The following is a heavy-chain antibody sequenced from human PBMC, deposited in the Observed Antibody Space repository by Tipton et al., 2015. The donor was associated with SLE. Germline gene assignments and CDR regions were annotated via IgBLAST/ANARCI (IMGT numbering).Heavy chain of an antibody. V-gene: IGHV3-23*01. CDR1: GFTFSNYA. J-gene: IGHJ2*01. Sequence: GSLRLSCAASGFTFSNYAMAWVRQAPGRGLEWVSLISDSGGHTSYADSVKGRFTVSRDNSKNTLDLQMNSLTVEDTAIYYCASIPEIYCSASSCNEWLFDLWGRGTLVTVS. D-gene: IGHD2-15*01. CDR2: ISDSGGHT. CDR3: ASIPEIYCSASSCNEWLFDL.